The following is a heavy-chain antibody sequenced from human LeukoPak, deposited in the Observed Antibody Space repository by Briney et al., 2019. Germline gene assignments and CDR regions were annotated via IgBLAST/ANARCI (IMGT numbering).Heavy chain of an antibody. CDR1: GYTFTSYA. CDR2: INTNTGNP. V-gene: IGHV7-4-1*02. Sequence: ASVKVSCKASGYTFTSYAMNWVRQAPGQGLEWMGWINTNTGNPTYAQGFTGRFVFSLDTSVSTAYLQISSLKAEDTAVYYCARVGRNRFGSGSYYLGYWGQGTLVTVSS. CDR3: ARVGRNRFGSGSYYLGY. J-gene: IGHJ4*02. D-gene: IGHD3-10*01.